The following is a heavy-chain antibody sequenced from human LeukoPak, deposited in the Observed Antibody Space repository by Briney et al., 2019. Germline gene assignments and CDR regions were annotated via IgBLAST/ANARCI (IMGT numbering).Heavy chain of an antibody. D-gene: IGHD5-24*01. Sequence: SVKVSCKASVCTFSSYAISWVRQAGGQGLEWMGGIIPIFGTANYAQKFQGRVTITADKSTSTADMELSSLRSEDTAVYYCARGVEMATITAFDIWGQGTMVTVSS. V-gene: IGHV1-69*06. CDR3: ARGVEMATITAFDI. J-gene: IGHJ3*02. CDR2: IIPIFGTA. CDR1: VCTFSSYA.